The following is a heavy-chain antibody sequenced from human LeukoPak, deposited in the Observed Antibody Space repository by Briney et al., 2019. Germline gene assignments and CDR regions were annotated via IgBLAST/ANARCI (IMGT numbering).Heavy chain of an antibody. Sequence: GGSLRLSCAASGFTFSSYSMNWVRHAPGKGLERVSSISSSSSYIYYADSVKGRFTISRDNAKNSLYLQMNSLRAEDTAVYYCARDPSPVATSPTPSDYWGQGTLVTVSS. CDR1: GFTFSSYS. V-gene: IGHV3-21*01. CDR2: ISSSSSYI. CDR3: ARDPSPVATSPTPSDY. J-gene: IGHJ4*02.